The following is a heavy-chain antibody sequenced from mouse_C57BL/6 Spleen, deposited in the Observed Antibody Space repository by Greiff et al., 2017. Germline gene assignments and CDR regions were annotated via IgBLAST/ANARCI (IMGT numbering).Heavy chain of an antibody. Sequence: QVQLKQSGAELAKPGASVKLSCKASGYTFTSYWMHWVKQRPGQGLEWIGYINPSSGYTKYNQKFKDKATLTADKSSSTAYMQLSSLTYEDSAVYYCARSNYGSSYNFDYWGQGTTLTVSS. CDR1: GYTFTSYW. J-gene: IGHJ2*01. CDR3: ARSNYGSSYNFDY. D-gene: IGHD1-1*01. V-gene: IGHV1-7*01. CDR2: INPSSGYT.